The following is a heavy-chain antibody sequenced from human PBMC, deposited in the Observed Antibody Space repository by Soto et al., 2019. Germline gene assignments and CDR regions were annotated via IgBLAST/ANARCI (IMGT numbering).Heavy chain of an antibody. V-gene: IGHV4-61*01. CDR2: IYYSGST. CDR3: ARGIAAAGPLDY. Sequence: QVQLQESGPGLVKPSETLSLTCTVSGGSVSSGSYYWSWIRQPPGKGLEWIGYIYYSGSTNYNPSLKSRVTLSVDTSKNQFSLKLSSVTAADTAVYYCARGIAAAGPLDYWGQGTLVTVSS. J-gene: IGHJ4*02. CDR1: GGSVSSGSYY. D-gene: IGHD6-13*01.